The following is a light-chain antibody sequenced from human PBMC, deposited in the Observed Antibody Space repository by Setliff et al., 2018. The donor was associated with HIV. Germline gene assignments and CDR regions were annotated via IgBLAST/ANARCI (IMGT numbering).Light chain of an antibody. V-gene: IGLV2-23*02. CDR1: SSDVGSYYL. J-gene: IGLJ2*01. Sequence: QSALTQPPSVSGSPGQSITISCTGSSSDVGSYYLVSWYQQHPGKAPKLMIYEANRRPSGISNRFSGSKSGNTASLTISGLQAEDEGDYYCCSYAGANTFVFGGGTKVTVL. CDR2: EAN. CDR3: CSYAGANTFV.